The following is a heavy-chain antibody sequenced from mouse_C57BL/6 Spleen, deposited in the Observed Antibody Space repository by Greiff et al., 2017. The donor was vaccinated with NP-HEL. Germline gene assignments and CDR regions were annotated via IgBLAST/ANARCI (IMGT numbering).Heavy chain of an antibody. J-gene: IGHJ3*01. CDR1: GYSITSGYY. CDR3: ASPGDGYPFAY. Sequence: EVKLMESGPGLVKPSQSLSLTCSVTGYSITSGYYWNWIRQFPGNKLEWMGYISYDGSNNYNPSLKNRISITRDTSKNQFFLKLNSVTTEDTATYYCASPGDGYPFAYWGQGTLVTVSA. V-gene: IGHV3-6*01. CDR2: ISYDGSN. D-gene: IGHD2-3*01.